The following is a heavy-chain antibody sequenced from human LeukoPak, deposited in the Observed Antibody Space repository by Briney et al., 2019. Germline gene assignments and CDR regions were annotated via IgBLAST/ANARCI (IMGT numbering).Heavy chain of an antibody. CDR2: INSDGSST. CDR1: GFTFSSYW. CDR3: ARDFYDFWSGSLFQH. Sequence: PGGSLRLSCAASGFTFSSYWMHWVRQAPGKGLVGVSRINSDGSSTSYADSVKGRFTISRDNAKNTLYLQMNSLRAEDTAVYYCARDFYDFWSGSLFQHWGQGTLVTVSS. V-gene: IGHV3-74*01. D-gene: IGHD3-3*01. J-gene: IGHJ1*01.